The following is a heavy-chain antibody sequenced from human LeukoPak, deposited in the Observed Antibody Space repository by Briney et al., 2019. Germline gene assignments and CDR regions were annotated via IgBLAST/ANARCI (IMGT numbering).Heavy chain of an antibody. CDR1: GGSIVSFY. V-gene: IGHV4-59*01. CDR2: IYYSGTT. Sequence: SETLSLTCTVSGGSIVSFYWSWIRQPPGKGLEWIGYIYYSGTTNYNPSLKSRVTISVDTSKNQFSLRLTSVVAADTAVYYCARGSLEHSSILEKWGQGTLVTVSA. J-gene: IGHJ4*02. CDR3: ARGSLEHSSILEK. D-gene: IGHD1-1*01.